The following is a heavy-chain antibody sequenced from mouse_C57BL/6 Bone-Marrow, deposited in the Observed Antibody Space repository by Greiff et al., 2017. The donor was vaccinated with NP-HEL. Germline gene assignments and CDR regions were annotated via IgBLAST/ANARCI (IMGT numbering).Heavy chain of an antibody. J-gene: IGHJ4*01. V-gene: IGHV1-7*01. CDR3: ATLYDGITPLMDY. D-gene: IGHD2-12*01. Sequence: VQLQQSGAELAKPGASVKLSCKASGYTFTSYWMHWVKQRPGQGLEWIGYINPSSGYTKYNQKFKDKATLTADKSSSTAYMQLSSLTYEDSAVYYCATLYDGITPLMDYWGQGTSVTVSS. CDR1: GYTFTSYW. CDR2: INPSSGYT.